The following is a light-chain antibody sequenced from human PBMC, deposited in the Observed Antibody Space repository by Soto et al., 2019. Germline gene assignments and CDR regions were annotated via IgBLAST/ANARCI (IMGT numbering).Light chain of an antibody. Sequence: DIQMTLSPSSLSASVGDRVTISCRASQSISSYLTWYQQRPGQAPRLLIYRASARATGIPARFSGSGSGTDFTLTITSLQPEDFATYYCQQSYSTPRTFGHGTKVDIK. CDR1: QSISSY. CDR3: QQSYSTPRT. CDR2: RAS. V-gene: IGKV1-39*01. J-gene: IGKJ1*01.